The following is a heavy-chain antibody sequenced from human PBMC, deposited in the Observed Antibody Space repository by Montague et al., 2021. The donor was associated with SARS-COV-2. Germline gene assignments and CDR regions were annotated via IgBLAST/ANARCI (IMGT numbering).Heavy chain of an antibody. D-gene: IGHD3-3*01. CDR3: ARYYGGSFYGLDV. CDR1: GFTFDDSG. Sequence: SLRLSCAASGFTFDDSGMTWVRQAPGKGLEWVSDINWSADKITYADSVKGCFTISRDNAKNSLFSQMNSLRAEDTALYYCARYYGGSFYGLDVWGQGTTVIVSS. J-gene: IGHJ6*02. V-gene: IGHV3-20*04. CDR2: INWSADKI.